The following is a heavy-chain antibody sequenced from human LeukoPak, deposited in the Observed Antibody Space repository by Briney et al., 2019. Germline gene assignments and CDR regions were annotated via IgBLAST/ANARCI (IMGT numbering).Heavy chain of an antibody. J-gene: IGHJ4*02. V-gene: IGHV1-18*01. CDR3: ARGPGYYDSSGYYPLVPGLPFDY. CDR1: GYTFTSYG. CDR2: ISAYNGNT. D-gene: IGHD3-22*01. Sequence: ASVTVSCKASGYTFTSYGISWVRQAPGQGLEWMGWISAYNGNTNYAQKLQGRVTMTTDTSTSTAYMELRSLRSDDTAVYYCARGPGYYDSSGYYPLVPGLPFDYWGQGTLVTVSS.